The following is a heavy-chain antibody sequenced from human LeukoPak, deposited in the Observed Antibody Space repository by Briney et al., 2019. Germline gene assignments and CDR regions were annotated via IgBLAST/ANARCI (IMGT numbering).Heavy chain of an antibody. CDR3: AREHSSGWYIDY. D-gene: IGHD6-19*01. V-gene: IGHV4-39*07. J-gene: IGHJ4*02. CDR1: GGSISSGGYY. CDR2: INHSGST. Sequence: SETLSLTCTVSGGSISSGGYYWSWIRQPPGKGLEWIGEINHSGSTNYNPSLKSRVTISVDTSKNQFSLKLSSVTAADTAVYYCAREHSSGWYIDYWGQGTLVTVSS.